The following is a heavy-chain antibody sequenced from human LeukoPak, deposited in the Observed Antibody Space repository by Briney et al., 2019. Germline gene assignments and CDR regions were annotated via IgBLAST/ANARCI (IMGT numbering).Heavy chain of an antibody. D-gene: IGHD2-2*01. V-gene: IGHV5-51*01. CDR2: IYPGDYDT. CDR1: GYSFTSYW. J-gene: IGHJ4*02. Sequence: GESLKISCKGSGYSFTSYWVGWVRQMPGKGLEWMGIIYPGDYDTRYSPSFQGQVTISADKSISTAYLQWSSLKASDTAMYYCARQGFGSSAHCSSTSCYGDYFDYWGQGTLVTVSS. CDR3: ARQGFGSSAHCSSTSCYGDYFDY.